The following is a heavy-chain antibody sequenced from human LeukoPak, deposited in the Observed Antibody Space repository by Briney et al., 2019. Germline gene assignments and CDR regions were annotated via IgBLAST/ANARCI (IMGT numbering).Heavy chain of an antibody. J-gene: IGHJ3*02. CDR2: ISSSGSTI. Sequence: KPGGSLRLSCAASGFTFSDYYMSWIRQAPGKGLEWVSYISSSGSTIYYADSVKGRFTISRDNAKNSLYLQMNSLRAEDTAVYYCARFRMLDILTGYYNDAFDIWGQGTMVTVSS. V-gene: IGHV3-11*01. D-gene: IGHD3-9*01. CDR3: ARFRMLDILTGYYNDAFDI. CDR1: GFTFSDYY.